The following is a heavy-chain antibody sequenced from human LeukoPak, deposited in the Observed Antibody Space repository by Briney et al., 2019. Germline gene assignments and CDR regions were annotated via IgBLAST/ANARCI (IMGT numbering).Heavy chain of an antibody. Sequence: GGSLRLSCAASGFTFSSSAMSWVRQAPGKGLEWVSAISNNGGYTYYADSVQGRFTISRDNSKSTLCLQMNSLRAEDTAVYYCAKEWYSSSWYDYFDYWGQGTLVTVSS. CDR1: GFTFSSSA. D-gene: IGHD6-13*01. J-gene: IGHJ4*02. CDR2: ISNNGGYT. V-gene: IGHV3-23*01. CDR3: AKEWYSSSWYDYFDY.